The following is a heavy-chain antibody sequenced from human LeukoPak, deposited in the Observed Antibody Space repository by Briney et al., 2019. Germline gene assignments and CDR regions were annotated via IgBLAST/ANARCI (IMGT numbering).Heavy chain of an antibody. Sequence: SSETLSLTCTVSGGSVSSGSYWSWIRQPPGKGLEWIGYIYSSGSTYYNPSLKSRVAISVDTSKNRFSLKLSTVTAADTAVYYSARRPTGDPKFDYWGQGTLVTVSS. CDR1: GGSVSSGSY. CDR3: ARRPTGDPKFDY. V-gene: IGHV4-61*01. CDR2: IYSSGST. J-gene: IGHJ4*02. D-gene: IGHD7-27*01.